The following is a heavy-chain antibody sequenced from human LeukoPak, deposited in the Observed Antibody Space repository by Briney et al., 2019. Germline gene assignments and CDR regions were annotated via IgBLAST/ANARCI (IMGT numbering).Heavy chain of an antibody. J-gene: IGHJ4*02. CDR1: GGSISSYY. D-gene: IGHD5-18*01. CDR2: IYYSGST. V-gene: IGHV4-59*01. CDR3: ARGGYSYGEYFDY. Sequence: SETLSLTCTVSGGSISSYYWSWIRQPPGKGLEWIGYIYYSGSTNYNPSPKSRVTTSVDTSKNQFSLKLSSVTAADTAVYYCARGGYSYGEYFDYWGQGTLVTVSS.